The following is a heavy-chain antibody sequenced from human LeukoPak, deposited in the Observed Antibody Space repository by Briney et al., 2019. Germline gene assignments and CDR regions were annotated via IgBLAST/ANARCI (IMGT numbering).Heavy chain of an antibody. D-gene: IGHD2-2*01. J-gene: IGHJ4*02. Sequence: PGGSLRLSCAASGFTFSTYWMSWVRQAPGKGLEWVANIKQDGSEKYYLDSVKARFTISRDNAKNSLYLQMNSLRAEDTAVYYCARSIRYCSYPGCYDMDYWGRGTLVTVSS. CDR3: ARSIRYCSYPGCYDMDY. CDR2: IKQDGSEK. CDR1: GFTFSTYW. V-gene: IGHV3-7*01.